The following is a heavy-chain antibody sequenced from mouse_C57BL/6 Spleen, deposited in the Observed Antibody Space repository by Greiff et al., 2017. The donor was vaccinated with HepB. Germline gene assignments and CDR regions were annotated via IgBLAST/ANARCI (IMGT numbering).Heavy chain of an antibody. Sequence: EVQLKESGAELVRPGASVKLSCTASGFNIKDDYMHWVKQRPEQGLEWIGWIDPENGDTEYASKFQGKATITADTSSNTAYLQLSSLTSEDTAVYYCHRGWSRDFDVWGTGTTVTVSS. CDR3: HRGWSRDFDV. CDR2: IDPENGDT. CDR1: GFNIKDDY. D-gene: IGHD2-3*01. V-gene: IGHV14-4*01. J-gene: IGHJ1*03.